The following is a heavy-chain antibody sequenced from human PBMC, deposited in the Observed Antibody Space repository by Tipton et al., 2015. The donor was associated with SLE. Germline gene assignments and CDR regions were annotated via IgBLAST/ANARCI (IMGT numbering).Heavy chain of an antibody. V-gene: IGHV3-48*03. Sequence: SLRLSCVGSGFTFSISEMNWARQAPGKGLEWVSYIHHSGWTRYADSVRGRFTISRDNTKNSLYLQMNSLRAEDTALYYCAREAMTTIPYYFDSWGQGTLVTVSS. CDR3: AREAMTTIPYYFDS. CDR2: IHHSGWTR. D-gene: IGHD5-24*01. J-gene: IGHJ4*02. CDR1: GFTFSISE.